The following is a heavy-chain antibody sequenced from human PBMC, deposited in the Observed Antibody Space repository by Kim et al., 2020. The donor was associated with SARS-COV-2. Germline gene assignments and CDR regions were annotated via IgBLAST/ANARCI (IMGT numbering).Heavy chain of an antibody. CDR1: AGSVTSSSYY. J-gene: IGHJ4*02. D-gene: IGHD3-16*01. Sequence: SETLSLTCTVSAGSVTSSSYYWGWIRQPPGKALEWIGTISYSGTTYYNPSLKSRVTIFVDTSKNQFSLKLSSMGAADTAVYYCARQRGGVMALGYYFDFWGQETLVTVSS. V-gene: IGHV4-39*01. CDR2: ISYSGTT. CDR3: ARQRGGVMALGYYFDF.